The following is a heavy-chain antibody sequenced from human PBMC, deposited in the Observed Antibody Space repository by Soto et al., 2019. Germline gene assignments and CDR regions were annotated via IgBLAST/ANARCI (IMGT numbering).Heavy chain of an antibody. D-gene: IGHD2-2*01. J-gene: IGHJ6*03. CDR1: GGSISSYY. V-gene: IGHV4-59*01. Sequence: PSETLSLTCTVSGGSISSYYWSWIRQPPGKGLEWIGYIYYSGSTNYNPSLKSRVTISVDTSKNQFSLKLSSVTAADTAVYYCARGSDSTLKYQLLQSKTYYYYYYMDVWGKGTTVTVSS. CDR2: IYYSGST. CDR3: ARGSDSTLKYQLLQSKTYYYYYYMDV.